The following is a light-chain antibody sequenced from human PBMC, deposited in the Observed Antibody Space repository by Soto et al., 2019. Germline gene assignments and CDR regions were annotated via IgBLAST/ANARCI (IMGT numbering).Light chain of an antibody. Sequence: QTELTQPASVSRSPGQSITISCTGTSSDVGGYKYVSWYQQHPGKAPKLVIYDVSNRPSGVSHRFSGSKSGNTASLTISGLQAEDEADYYCSSYTSSNTLVFGTGTKVTVL. CDR3: SSYTSSNTLV. J-gene: IGLJ1*01. CDR2: DVS. V-gene: IGLV2-14*01. CDR1: SSDVGGYKY.